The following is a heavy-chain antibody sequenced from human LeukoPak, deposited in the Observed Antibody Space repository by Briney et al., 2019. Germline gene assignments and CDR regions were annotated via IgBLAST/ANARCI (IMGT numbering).Heavy chain of an antibody. CDR2: IYYTGST. CDR3: ARGDCSGGSCYSFDY. V-gene: IGHV4-59*01. CDR1: GGSISSYY. Sequence: SETLSLTCTVSGGSISSYYWSWSRQPPGKGLEWIGYIYYTGSTNYNPSLKSRVTISVDTSKNQFSLRLSSVTAADTAVYYCARGDCSGGSCYSFDYWGQGTLVTVSS. J-gene: IGHJ4*02. D-gene: IGHD2-15*01.